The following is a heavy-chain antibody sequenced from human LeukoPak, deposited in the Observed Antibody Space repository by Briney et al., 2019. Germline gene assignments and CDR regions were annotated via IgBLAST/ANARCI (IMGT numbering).Heavy chain of an antibody. CDR3: ARDLLIAAADIGY. J-gene: IGHJ4*02. Sequence: GGSLRPSCAASGFTFSDYYMSWIRQAPGKGLEWVSSTSSSSSYIYYADSVKGRFTISRDNAKNSLYLQMNSLRAEDTAVYYCARDLLIAAADIGYWGQGTLVTVSS. CDR1: GFTFSDYY. D-gene: IGHD6-13*01. V-gene: IGHV3-11*06. CDR2: TSSSSSYI.